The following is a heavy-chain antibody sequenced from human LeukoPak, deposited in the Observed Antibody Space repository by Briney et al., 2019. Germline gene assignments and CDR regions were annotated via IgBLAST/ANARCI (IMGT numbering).Heavy chain of an antibody. CDR2: INRDGSEK. Sequence: GGAPRLSCAASRLTFSSYWMSSVRQAPGKGLEWVAIINRDGSEKQYVDSVMGRFAIYRDNAENSLYLQVNSLKAEDTAVYYCGRFTRSGDSVYWGQGTLVTVSS. J-gene: IGHJ4*02. D-gene: IGHD7-27*01. CDR3: GRFTRSGDSVY. CDR1: RLTFSSYW. V-gene: IGHV3-7*04.